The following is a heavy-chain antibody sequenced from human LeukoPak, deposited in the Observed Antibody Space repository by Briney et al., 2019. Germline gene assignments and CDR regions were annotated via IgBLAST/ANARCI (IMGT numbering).Heavy chain of an antibody. J-gene: IGHJ3*02. CDR2: INPNSGGT. CDR3: AREDYREYSSSYDAFDI. D-gene: IGHD6-6*01. V-gene: IGHV1-2*04. CDR1: GFTFTTYG. Sequence: ASVKVSCKASGFTFTTYGISWVRQAPGQGLEWMGWINPNSGGTNYAQKFQGWVTMTRDTSISTAYMELSRLRSDDTAVYYCAREDYREYSSSYDAFDIWGQGTMVTVSS.